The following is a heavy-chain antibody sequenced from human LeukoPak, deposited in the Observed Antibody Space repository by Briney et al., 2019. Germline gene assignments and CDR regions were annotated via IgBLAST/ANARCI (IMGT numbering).Heavy chain of an antibody. CDR2: MNPNSGNT. Sequence: ASVKVSCKASGYTFTSYDINWVRQATGQGLEWMGWMNPNSGNTGYAQKFQDRVTMTRNNSISTAYMELSSLRSEDTAVYYCARVPAAIRLWFDPWGQGTLVTVSS. CDR1: GYTFTSYD. CDR3: ARVPAAIRLWFDP. J-gene: IGHJ5*02. V-gene: IGHV1-8*01. D-gene: IGHD2-2*02.